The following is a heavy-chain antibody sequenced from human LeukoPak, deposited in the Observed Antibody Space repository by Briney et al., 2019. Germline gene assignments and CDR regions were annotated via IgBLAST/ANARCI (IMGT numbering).Heavy chain of an antibody. CDR3: ARTQGAASERKGMDV. Sequence: GGSLRLSCAASEFTLSNYALNWVRQAPGKGLEWISYISSSDDNIVYYGDSVRGRFAVSRESAKNSLSLQMNSLRVEDTAVYYCARTQGAASERKGMDVWGKGTTVTVSS. CDR2: ISSSDDNIV. V-gene: IGHV3-48*03. D-gene: IGHD1-1*01. J-gene: IGHJ6*03. CDR1: EFTLSNYA.